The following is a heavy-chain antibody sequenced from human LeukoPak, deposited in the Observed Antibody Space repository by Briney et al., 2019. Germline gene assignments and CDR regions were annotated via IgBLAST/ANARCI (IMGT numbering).Heavy chain of an antibody. CDR1: GFTFSTYG. CDR3: VKSLYRRSFNSYENSGPEPDY. J-gene: IGHJ4*02. D-gene: IGHD5-12*01. CDR2: IWYDGSNK. Sequence: PGGSLRLSCAASGFTFSTYGMHWVRQAPGKGLEWVAVIWYDGSNKNYADCVKGRFTISRDNSNNTLYLQMNSLRAEDTAVYYCVKSLYRRSFNSYENSGPEPDYWGQGTLVTVSS. V-gene: IGHV3-33*03.